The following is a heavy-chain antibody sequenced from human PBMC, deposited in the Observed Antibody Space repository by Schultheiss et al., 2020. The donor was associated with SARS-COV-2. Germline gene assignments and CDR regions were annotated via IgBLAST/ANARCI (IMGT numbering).Heavy chain of an antibody. V-gene: IGHV4-39*01. CDR3: ARPGPYCSGGSCLNDAFDI. CDR2: IYYSGSP. J-gene: IGHJ3*02. D-gene: IGHD2-15*01. CDR1: GGSFSGYY. Sequence: SETLSLTCAVYGGSFSGYYWGWIRQPPGKGLEWIGSIYYSGSPYYNPSLKSRVTISVDTSKNQFSLRLTSLTAADTAVYYCARPGPYCSGGSCLNDAFDIWGQGTMVTVSS.